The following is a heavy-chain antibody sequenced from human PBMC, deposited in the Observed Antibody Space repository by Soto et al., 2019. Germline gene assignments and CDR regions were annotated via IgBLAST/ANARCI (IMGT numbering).Heavy chain of an antibody. V-gene: IGHV4-59*01. Sequence: PSETLSLTCTVSGDSIRPYYWAWIRQPPGKGLEWIGYISYSGSVLYKSSLKSRVTLSVDTSMNQFSLRLNSVTAADTAVYYCARVTYDFLTAYCYYLASGGKGTWVPFPS. D-gene: IGHD3-9*01. CDR1: GDSIRPYY. J-gene: IGHJ4*02. CDR2: ISYSGSV. CDR3: ARVTYDFLTAYCYYLAS.